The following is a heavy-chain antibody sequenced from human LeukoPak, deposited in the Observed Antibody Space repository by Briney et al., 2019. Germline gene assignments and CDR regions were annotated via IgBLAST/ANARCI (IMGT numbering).Heavy chain of an antibody. Sequence: TVKVSCKASGGTFSSYAISWVRQAPGQGLEWMGGIIPIFGTANYAQKFQGRVTITADESTSTAYMELSSLRSEDTAVYYCANFDFWSGYRFDYWGQGTLVTVSS. CDR3: ANFDFWSGYRFDY. D-gene: IGHD3-3*01. V-gene: IGHV1-69*13. CDR2: IIPIFGTA. CDR1: GGTFSSYA. J-gene: IGHJ4*02.